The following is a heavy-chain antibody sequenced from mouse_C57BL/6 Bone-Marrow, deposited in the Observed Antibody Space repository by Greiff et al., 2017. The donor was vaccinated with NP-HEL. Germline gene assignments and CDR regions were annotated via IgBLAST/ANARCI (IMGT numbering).Heavy chain of an antibody. D-gene: IGHD2-12*01. V-gene: IGHV2-9-1*01. Sequence: QVQLQQSGPGLVAPSQSLSITCTVSGFSLTSYAISWVRQPPGQGLEWLGVIWTGGGTNYNSAPKSRLSISKDNSKSQVFLKMNSLQTDDTARYYCARPLRRGYYAMDYWGQGTSVTVSS. J-gene: IGHJ4*01. CDR2: IWTGGGT. CDR3: ARPLRRGYYAMDY. CDR1: GFSLTSYA.